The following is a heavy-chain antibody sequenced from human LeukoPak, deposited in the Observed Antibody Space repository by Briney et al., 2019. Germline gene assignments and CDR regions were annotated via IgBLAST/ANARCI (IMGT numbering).Heavy chain of an antibody. CDR1: GGTFSSYA. CDR3: AFAYGSGSYPLYN. CDR2: IIPIFGTA. Sequence: RASVKVSCKASGGTFSSYAISWVRQAPGQGLEWMGGIIPIFGTANYAQKLQGRVTMTTDTSTSTAYMELRSLRSDDTAVYYCAFAYGSGSYPLYNWGQGTLVTVSS. V-gene: IGHV1-69*05. D-gene: IGHD3-10*01. J-gene: IGHJ4*02.